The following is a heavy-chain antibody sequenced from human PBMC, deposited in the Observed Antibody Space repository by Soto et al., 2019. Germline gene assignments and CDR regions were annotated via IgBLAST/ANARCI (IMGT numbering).Heavy chain of an antibody. CDR1: GYTFTNYV. J-gene: IGHJ4*02. V-gene: IGHV1-18*01. D-gene: IGHD1-26*01. Sequence: HVQLGQSGGEVKKPGASVKVSCKPSGYTFTNYVISWVRQAPGQGLEYMGWISPFNGHTKHAQKFQGRVTLTTETSTSTAYMELRSLINDDTAVYYCARDAGSESYLAYWGQGTLVSVSS. CDR3: ARDAGSESYLAY. CDR2: ISPFNGHT.